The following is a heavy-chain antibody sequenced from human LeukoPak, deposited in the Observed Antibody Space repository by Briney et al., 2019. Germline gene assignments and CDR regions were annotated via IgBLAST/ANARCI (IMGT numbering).Heavy chain of an antibody. Sequence: GGSLRLSCAASGITFSNYGMSWVRQAPGKGLEWVAGISDSGGSTNYADSVKGRFTISRDNPKNTLYLQMNSLRAEDTAVYFWAKRGVVIRVILVGFHKEAFYFDSWGQGALVTVSS. CDR2: ISDSGGST. CDR3: AKRGVVIRVILVGFHKEAFYFDS. V-gene: IGHV3-23*01. J-gene: IGHJ4*02. CDR1: GITFSNYG. D-gene: IGHD3-22*01.